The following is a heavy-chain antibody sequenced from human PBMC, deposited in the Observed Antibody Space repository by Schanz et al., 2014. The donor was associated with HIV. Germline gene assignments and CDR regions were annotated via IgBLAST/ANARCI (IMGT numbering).Heavy chain of an antibody. V-gene: IGHV1-69*06. CDR2: IIPVLGTT. Sequence: QVQLVQSGAEVKKPGSSVKVSCKASGGTFRGYAISWVRQAAGQGLEWMGGIIPVLGTTKYAQKFQGRVTVTADKSTSTVYMDLSSLRSEDTAVYYCARTYTGDWSTGADWGQGTLVTVSS. D-gene: IGHD2-21*02. J-gene: IGHJ4*02. CDR3: ARTYTGDWSTGAD. CDR1: GGTFRGYA.